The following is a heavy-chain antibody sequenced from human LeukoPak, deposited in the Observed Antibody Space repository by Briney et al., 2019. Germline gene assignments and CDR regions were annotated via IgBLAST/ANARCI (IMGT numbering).Heavy chain of an antibody. D-gene: IGHD6-19*01. Sequence: GGSLRLSCAASGFTFSSYWMHWVRQAPGKGLVWVSRINSDGRSTSYADSVKGRFTISRDNAKNTLYLQMNSLRAEDTAVYYCAREYSSGGNYYYYYYMDVWGKGTTVTVSS. CDR1: GFTFSSYW. CDR3: AREYSSGGNYYYYYYMDV. CDR2: INSDGRST. J-gene: IGHJ6*03. V-gene: IGHV3-74*01.